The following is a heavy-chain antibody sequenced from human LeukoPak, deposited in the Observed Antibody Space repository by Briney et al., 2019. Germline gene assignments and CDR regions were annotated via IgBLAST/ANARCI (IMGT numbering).Heavy chain of an antibody. V-gene: IGHV3-23*01. J-gene: IGHJ4*02. Sequence: GGSLRLSCAASGFTFSSYAMSWVRQAPGKGPEWVSAISGSGGSTYYADSVKGRFTISRDNSKNTLYLQMNSLRAEDTAVYYCAKPYSIVVVPAASWGQGTLVTVSS. CDR1: GFTFSSYA. D-gene: IGHD2-2*01. CDR2: ISGSGGST. CDR3: AKPYSIVVVPAAS.